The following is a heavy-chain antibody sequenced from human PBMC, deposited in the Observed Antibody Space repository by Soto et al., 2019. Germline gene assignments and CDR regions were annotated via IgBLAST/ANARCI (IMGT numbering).Heavy chain of an antibody. CDR1: GFTLSENS. CDR2: ISGTTGYK. Sequence: PGGSLRLSCSASGFTLSENSMNWVRQAPGKGLEWVSSISGTTGYKYYADSVKGRFTISRDNAKTSLYLQMNSLRAEDTAVYYCAKSYSTSTNSDPWGKGTLVTVSS. D-gene: IGHD6-13*01. J-gene: IGHJ5*02. CDR3: AKSYSTSTNSDP. V-gene: IGHV3-21*01.